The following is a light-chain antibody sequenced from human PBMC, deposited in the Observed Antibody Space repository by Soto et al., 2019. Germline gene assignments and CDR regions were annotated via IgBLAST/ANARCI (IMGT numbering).Light chain of an antibody. CDR1: QSVSSNS. V-gene: IGKV3-20*01. CDR2: GAS. CDR3: QQYATSPRT. Sequence: EIVLTQSPGTLSLSPGERATLSCRASQSVSSNSLVWYQQKPGQAPRLLIFGASSRATGIPDRFSGSGSGTDFTLTISRLEPEDFAVYFCQQYATSPRTFGQGTKVEIK. J-gene: IGKJ1*01.